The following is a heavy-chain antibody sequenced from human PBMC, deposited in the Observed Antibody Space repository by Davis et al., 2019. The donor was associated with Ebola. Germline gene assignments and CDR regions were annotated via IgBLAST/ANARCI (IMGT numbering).Heavy chain of an antibody. D-gene: IGHD2-15*01. V-gene: IGHV4-59*01. CDR1: GGSFSGYY. J-gene: IGHJ5*02. Sequence: SETLSLTCAVYGGSFSGYYWSWIRQPPGKGLEWIGYIYYSGSTNYNPSLKSRVTISVDTSKNQFSLKLSSVTAADTAVYYCARVRVAATTNWFDPWGQGTLVTVSS. CDR2: IYYSGST. CDR3: ARVRVAATTNWFDP.